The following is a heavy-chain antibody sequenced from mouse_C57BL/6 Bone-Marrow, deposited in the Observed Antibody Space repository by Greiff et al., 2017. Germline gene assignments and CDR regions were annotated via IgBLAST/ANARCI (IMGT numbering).Heavy chain of an antibody. J-gene: IGHJ3*01. CDR2: ISSGSSTI. CDR3: AKAYGNYSWFAY. V-gene: IGHV5-17*01. D-gene: IGHD2-1*01. CDR1: GFTFSDYG. Sequence: EVKLVESGGGLVKPGGSLKLSCAASGFTFSDYGMHWVRQAPEKGLEWVAYISSGSSTIYYADTVKGRFTISRDNAKNTLFLQMTSLRSEDTAMYYCAKAYGNYSWFAYWGQGTLVTVSA.